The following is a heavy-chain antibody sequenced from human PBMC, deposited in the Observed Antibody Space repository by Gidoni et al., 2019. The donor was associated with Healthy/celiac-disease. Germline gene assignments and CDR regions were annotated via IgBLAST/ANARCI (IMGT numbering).Heavy chain of an antibody. V-gene: IGHV3-23*01. CDR1: GFTFSSYA. D-gene: IGHD1-26*01. CDR3: AKWWELNHYMDV. J-gene: IGHJ6*03. Sequence: EVQLLESGGGLVQPGGSLRLSCAASGFTFSSYAMCWVRQAPGKGLGWVSAISGSGGSTYYADSVKGRFTISRDNSKNTLYLQMNSLRAEDTAVYYCAKWWELNHYMDVWGKGTTVTVSS. CDR2: ISGSGGST.